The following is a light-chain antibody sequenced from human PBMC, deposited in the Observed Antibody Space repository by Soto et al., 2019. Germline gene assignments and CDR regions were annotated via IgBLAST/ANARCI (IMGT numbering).Light chain of an antibody. CDR1: ESLFGF. CDR2: GVS. V-gene: IGKV3-15*01. Sequence: DIVLTQSPATLSVSPGDRVTLSCRASESLFGFLAWYQQKPGQAPRLLMYGVSTRATGIPARFSGGESATEFALTISSLQSEDSAFYFCQSYNDWPFASGLGTRLEI. J-gene: IGKJ2*01. CDR3: QSYNDWPFA.